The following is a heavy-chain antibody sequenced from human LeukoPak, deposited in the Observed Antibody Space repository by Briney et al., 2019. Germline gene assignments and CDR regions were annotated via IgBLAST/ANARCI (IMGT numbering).Heavy chain of an antibody. J-gene: IGHJ6*02. V-gene: IGHV4-59*01. CDR1: PGSITGYY. CDR2: IYYSGTT. D-gene: IGHD2-8*02. CDR3: ARDSGGPYWYYYGMDV. Sequence: SETLSLTCNVSPGSITGYYFTLIRQPPGKGLEWLVFIYYSGTTNYSPSFKSRLTMSLDTSKNQVSLRLTSVTAADTAVYYCARDSGGPYWYYYGMDVWGRGTTVTVSS.